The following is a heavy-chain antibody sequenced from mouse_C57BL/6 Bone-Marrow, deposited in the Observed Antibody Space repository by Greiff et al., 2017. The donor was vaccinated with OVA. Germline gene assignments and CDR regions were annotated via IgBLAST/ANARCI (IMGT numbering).Heavy chain of an antibody. V-gene: IGHV3-6*01. CDR1: GYSITSGYY. CDR2: ISYDGSN. Sequence: EVQLQESGPGLVKPSQSLSLTCSVTGYSITSGYYWNWIRQFPGNKLEWMGYISYDGSNNYNPSLKNRISITRDTSKNQFFLKLNSVTTEDTATYYCARFYCYWYFDVWGTGTTVTVSS. D-gene: IGHD2-3*01. J-gene: IGHJ1*03. CDR3: ARFYCYWYFDV.